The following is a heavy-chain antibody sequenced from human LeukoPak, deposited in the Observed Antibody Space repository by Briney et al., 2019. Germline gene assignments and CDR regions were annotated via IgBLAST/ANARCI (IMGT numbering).Heavy chain of an antibody. CDR1: GFTFSSYG. CDR3: AKDSSIAALRKIYYFDY. D-gene: IGHD6-6*01. Sequence: GGSLRLSCAAFGFTFSSYGMHWVRQAPGKGLEWVAFIRYDGSNKYYADSVKGRFTISRDNSKNTLYLQMNSLRAEDTAVYYCAKDSSIAALRKIYYFDYWGQGTLVTVSS. V-gene: IGHV3-30*02. J-gene: IGHJ4*02. CDR2: IRYDGSNK.